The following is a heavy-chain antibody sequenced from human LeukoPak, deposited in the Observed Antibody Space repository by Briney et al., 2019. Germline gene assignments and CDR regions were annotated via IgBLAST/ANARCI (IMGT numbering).Heavy chain of an antibody. D-gene: IGHD2-2*01. V-gene: IGHV1-69*13. Sequence: GASVKVSCKASGGTFSSYAISWVRQAPGQRLEWMGGIIPIFGTANYAQKFQGRVTITADESTSTAYMELSSLRSEDTAVYYCAAGYCSSTSCSPPDYYYYGMDVWGQGTTVTVSS. CDR1: GGTFSSYA. CDR3: AAGYCSSTSCSPPDYYYYGMDV. CDR2: IIPIFGTA. J-gene: IGHJ6*02.